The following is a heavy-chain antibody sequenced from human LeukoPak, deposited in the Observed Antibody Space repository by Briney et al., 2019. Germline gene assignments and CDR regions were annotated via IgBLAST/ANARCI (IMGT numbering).Heavy chain of an antibody. J-gene: IGHJ3*02. CDR3: ATLLRSFDAFDI. V-gene: IGHV5-51*01. Sequence: GESLKISCKGSGYSFTSYWIGWVRPLPGKGLEWMGIISDTRYSPSFQGQVTISADKSISTAYLQWSSLKASDTAMYYCATLLRSFDAFDIWGQGTMVTVSS. CDR1: GYSFTSYW. D-gene: IGHD2-15*01. CDR2: ISDT.